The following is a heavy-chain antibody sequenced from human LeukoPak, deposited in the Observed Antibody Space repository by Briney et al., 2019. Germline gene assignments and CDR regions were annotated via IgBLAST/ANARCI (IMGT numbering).Heavy chain of an antibody. CDR2: IWYDGSNK. D-gene: IGHD6-19*01. J-gene: IGHJ4*02. CDR1: GFTFSSYG. CDR3: ARGVAVAGGFAFDY. Sequence: PGRSLRLSCAASGFTFSSYGMHWVRQAPGKGLEWVAVIWYDGSNKYYADSVKGRFTISRDNSKNTLYLQMNSLRAEDTAVYYCARGVAVAGGFAFDYWGQGTLVTVSS. V-gene: IGHV3-33*01.